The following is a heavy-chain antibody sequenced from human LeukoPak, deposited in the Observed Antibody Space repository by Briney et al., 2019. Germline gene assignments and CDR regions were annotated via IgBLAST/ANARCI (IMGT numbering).Heavy chain of an antibody. J-gene: IGHJ5*02. CDR3: ARSTYYDFWSGP. D-gene: IGHD3-3*01. V-gene: IGHV1-46*03. CDR1: GYTLTSYY. Sequence: GASVKVSCKASGYTLTSYYMHWVRQAPGQGLEWMGIINPSGGSTSYAQRFQGRVTMTRDTSTSTVYMELSSLRSEDTAVYYCARSTYYDFWSGPGGQGTLVTVSS. CDR2: INPSGGST.